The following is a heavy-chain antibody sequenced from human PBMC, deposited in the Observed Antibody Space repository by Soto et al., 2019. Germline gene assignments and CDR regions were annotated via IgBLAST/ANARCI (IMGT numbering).Heavy chain of an antibody. CDR2: ISYDGSNK. Sequence: GGSLRLSCAASGFTFSSYGMHWVRQAPGKGLEWVAVISYDGSNKYYADSVKGRFTISRDNSKNTMYLQMNSLRAEATAVYYCAKDTRGYSGYDYFDYWGQGTLVTVSS. D-gene: IGHD5-12*01. V-gene: IGHV3-30*18. CDR3: AKDTRGYSGYDYFDY. CDR1: GFTFSSYG. J-gene: IGHJ4*02.